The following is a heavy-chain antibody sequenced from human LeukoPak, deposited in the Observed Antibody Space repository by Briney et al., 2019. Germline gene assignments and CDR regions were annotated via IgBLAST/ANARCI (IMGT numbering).Heavy chain of an antibody. J-gene: IGHJ5*02. CDR1: GGSISSSSYY. D-gene: IGHD1-20*01. Sequence: SETLSLTCTVSGGSISSSSYYWGWIRQPPGKGLEWIGSIYYSGSTYYNPSLKSRVTISVDTSKNQFSLKLSSVTAADTAVYYCARDLGVINGNEDEGNWFDPWGQGTLVTVSS. V-gene: IGHV4-39*07. CDR3: ARDLGVINGNEDEGNWFDP. CDR2: IYYSGST.